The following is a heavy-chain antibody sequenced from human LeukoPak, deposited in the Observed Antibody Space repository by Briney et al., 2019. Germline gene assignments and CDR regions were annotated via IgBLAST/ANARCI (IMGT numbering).Heavy chain of an antibody. J-gene: IGHJ3*02. D-gene: IGHD3-22*01. V-gene: IGHV3-53*01. CDR3: ARGGRGSAAVVAPRSFDI. CDR1: GFTVSSIH. Sequence: GGSLRLSCAASGFTVSSIHMVWVRQAPGKGLEWVSVTYTGGNSYYADSVKGRFIISRDISKNTLHLQMNSLRAEDSALYYCARGGRGSAAVVAPRSFDIWGQGTMVTVSS. CDR2: TYTGGNS.